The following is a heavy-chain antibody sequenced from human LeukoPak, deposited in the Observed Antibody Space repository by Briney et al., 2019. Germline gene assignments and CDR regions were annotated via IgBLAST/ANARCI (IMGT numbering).Heavy chain of an antibody. Sequence: SVKVSCKASGGTFSSYAISWVRQAPGQGLEWMGGIIPIFGTAKYAQKFQGRVTITTDESTSTAYMELSSLRSEDTAVYYCARDSGSYLYFDYWGQGTLVTVSS. CDR1: GGTFSSYA. CDR2: IIPIFGTA. J-gene: IGHJ4*02. CDR3: ARDSGSYLYFDY. D-gene: IGHD1-26*01. V-gene: IGHV1-69*05.